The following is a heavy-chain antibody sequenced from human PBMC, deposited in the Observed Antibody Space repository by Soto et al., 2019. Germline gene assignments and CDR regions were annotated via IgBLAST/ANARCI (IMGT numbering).Heavy chain of an antibody. Sequence: GGSLRLSCAASGFTFSDYYMSWIRQAPGKGLEWVSYISSSSSYTNYADSVKGRFTISRDNAKNSLYLQMNSLRAEDTAVYYCARLANYGSFSVDYWGQGTLVTVS. CDR2: ISSSSSYT. D-gene: IGHD3-10*01. CDR3: ARLANYGSFSVDY. J-gene: IGHJ4*02. CDR1: GFTFSDYY. V-gene: IGHV3-11*06.